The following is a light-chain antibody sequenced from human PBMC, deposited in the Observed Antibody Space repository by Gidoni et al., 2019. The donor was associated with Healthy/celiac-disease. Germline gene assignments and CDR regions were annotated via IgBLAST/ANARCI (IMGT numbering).Light chain of an antibody. CDR1: QGISSY. CDR2: AAS. V-gene: IGKV1-8*01. CDR3: QQYYSYLWT. Sequence: AIRMTQSPSSLSASTGDRVTITCRASQGISSYLAWYQQKPGKPPKLLIYAASTLQSGVPSRFSGSGSGTDFTLTISCLQSEDFATHYCQQYYSYLWTFGQGTKVEIK. J-gene: IGKJ1*01.